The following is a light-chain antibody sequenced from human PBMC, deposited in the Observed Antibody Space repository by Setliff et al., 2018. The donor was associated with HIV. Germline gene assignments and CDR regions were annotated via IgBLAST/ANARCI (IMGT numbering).Light chain of an antibody. CDR1: ALSKQY. Sequence: ELTQPPSVSVSPGQTARITCSGDALSKQYADWYQQKPGQAPVLVIYKDNERPSVIPERFSGSSSGTTVTLTISGVQAEGEAEYHCQSADSSGTYVEFAGGTKVTVL. V-gene: IGLV3-25*03. J-gene: IGLJ2*01. CDR3: QSADSSGTYVE. CDR2: KDN.